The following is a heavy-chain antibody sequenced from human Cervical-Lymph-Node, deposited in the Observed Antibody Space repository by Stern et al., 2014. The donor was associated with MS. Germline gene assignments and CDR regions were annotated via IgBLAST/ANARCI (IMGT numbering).Heavy chain of an antibody. CDR3: AHEDTAMVMGY. V-gene: IGHV2-5*02. CDR2: IYWDDDK. D-gene: IGHD5-18*01. CDR1: GFSLRTSVVG. J-gene: IGHJ4*02. Sequence: QVTLKNPGPTLVKTTQTLTLTFTFSGFSLRTSVVGVGWIRHPQGTALDWLALIYWDDDKRYSPSLKSRLTITKDTSKNQVVLTMTNMDPVDTATYYCAHEDTAMVMGYWGQGTLVTVSS.